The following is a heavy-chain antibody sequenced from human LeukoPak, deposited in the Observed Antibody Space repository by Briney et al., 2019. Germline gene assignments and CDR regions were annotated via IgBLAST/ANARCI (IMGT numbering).Heavy chain of an antibody. J-gene: IGHJ4*02. Sequence: ASVKVSCKASGYTFTSYGISWVRQAPGQELEWMGWISAYNGNTNYAQKLQGRVTMTTDTSTNTAYMELRSLRSDDTAVYYCARDSDYYGSGSYPDYWGQGTLVTVSS. V-gene: IGHV1-18*01. CDR3: ARDSDYYGSGSYPDY. CDR1: GYTFTSYG. CDR2: ISAYNGNT. D-gene: IGHD3-10*01.